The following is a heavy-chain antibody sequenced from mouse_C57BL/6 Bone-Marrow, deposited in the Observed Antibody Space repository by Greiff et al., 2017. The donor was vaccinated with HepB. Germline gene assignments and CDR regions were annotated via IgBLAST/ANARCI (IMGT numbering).Heavy chain of an antibody. CDR2: IHPNSGST. V-gene: IGHV1-64*01. J-gene: IGHJ3*01. Sequence: QVHVKQPGAELVKPGASVKLSCKASGYTFTSYWMHWVKQRPGQGLEWIGMIHPNSGSTNYNEKFKSKATLTVDKSSSTAYMQLSSLTSEDSAVYYCARWFYDYDDYWGQGTLVTVSA. D-gene: IGHD2-4*01. CDR3: ARWFYDYDDY. CDR1: GYTFTSYW.